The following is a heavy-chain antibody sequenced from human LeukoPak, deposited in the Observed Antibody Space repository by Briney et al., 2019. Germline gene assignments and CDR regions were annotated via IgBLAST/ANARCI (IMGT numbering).Heavy chain of an antibody. Sequence: GSLRLSCAASGFTFSSFTMNWARQVPGKGLEWVSYISLGSSTMFYADSVKGRFTISRDNAKNSLYLQMNSLRDDDTAVYYCARVGNGRSWDYWGQGTLVSVSS. D-gene: IGHD2-15*01. J-gene: IGHJ4*02. CDR3: ARVGNGRSWDY. CDR2: ISLGSSTM. V-gene: IGHV3-48*02. CDR1: GFTFSSFT.